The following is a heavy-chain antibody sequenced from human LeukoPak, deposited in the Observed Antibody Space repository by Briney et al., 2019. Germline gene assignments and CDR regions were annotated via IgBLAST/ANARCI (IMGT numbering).Heavy chain of an antibody. V-gene: IGHV3-23*01. CDR3: AKYRLSGRRDYDY. CDR2: IGTTAGDT. D-gene: IGHD3-16*02. CDR1: GFTLSTYA. J-gene: IGHJ4*02. Sequence: GGSLRLSCAASGFTLSTYAMTWVRQAPGKGLEWVSTIGTTAGDTYYADSVKGRFTVSRDNSKNTLYLQMSSLRAEDTAVYYCAKYRLSGRRDYDYWGQGILVTVSS.